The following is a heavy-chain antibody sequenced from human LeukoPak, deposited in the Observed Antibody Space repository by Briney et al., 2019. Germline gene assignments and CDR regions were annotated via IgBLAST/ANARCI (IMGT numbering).Heavy chain of an antibody. CDR2: ISNSGDST. Sequence: GGSLRLSCAASGFTFSSHVMSWVRQAPGKGLEWVSAISNSGDSTFYADSVKGRLTISRHNSKSTLYLQMNSLRAEDTAVYYCAKASGYSNYKYYFDYWGQGTLVTVSS. J-gene: IGHJ4*02. CDR3: AKASGYSNYKYYFDY. CDR1: GFTFSSHV. D-gene: IGHD4-11*01. V-gene: IGHV3-23*01.